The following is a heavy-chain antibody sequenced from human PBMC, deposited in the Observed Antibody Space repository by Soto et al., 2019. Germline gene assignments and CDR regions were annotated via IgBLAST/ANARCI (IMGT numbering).Heavy chain of an antibody. CDR1: GGSISSGGYY. CDR3: ARAGGVVPAATYYHYYGMDV. V-gene: IGHV4-31*03. J-gene: IGHJ6*02. D-gene: IGHD2-2*01. Sequence: PSETLSLTCTVSGGSISSGGYYWSWIRQHPGKGLEWIGYIYYSGSTYYNPSLKSRVTISVDTSKNQFSLKLSSVTAADTAVYYCARAGGVVPAATYYHYYGMDVWGQGTTVTVSS. CDR2: IYYSGST.